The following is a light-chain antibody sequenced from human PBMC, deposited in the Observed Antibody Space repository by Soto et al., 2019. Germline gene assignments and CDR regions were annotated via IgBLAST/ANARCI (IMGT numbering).Light chain of an antibody. CDR2: DVS. Sequence: QSALTQPASVSGSPGQSITISRTGTSSDVGGYNYVSWYQQHPGKAPKLVIYDVSNRPSGVSNRFSGSKSGNTASLTISGLQAEDEADYYCSSYTSSSTLGVFGTGTKVTVL. CDR1: SSDVGGYNY. V-gene: IGLV2-14*01. CDR3: SSYTSSSTLGV. J-gene: IGLJ1*01.